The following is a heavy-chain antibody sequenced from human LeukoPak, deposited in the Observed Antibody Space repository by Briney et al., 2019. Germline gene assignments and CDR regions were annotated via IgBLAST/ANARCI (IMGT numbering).Heavy chain of an antibody. Sequence: TGGSLRLSCAASGFTFSSYAMSWVRQAPGKGLEWVSAISGSGGSTYYADSVKGRFTISRDNSKNTLYLQMNSLRAEDTAVYYCAKDGYCTNGVCWGTDWFDPWGQGTLVTVSS. CDR1: GFTFSSYA. D-gene: IGHD2-8*01. V-gene: IGHV3-23*01. CDR3: AKDGYCTNGVCWGTDWFDP. J-gene: IGHJ5*02. CDR2: ISGSGGST.